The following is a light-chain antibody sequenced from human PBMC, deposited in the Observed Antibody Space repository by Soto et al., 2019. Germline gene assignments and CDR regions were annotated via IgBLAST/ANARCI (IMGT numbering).Light chain of an antibody. CDR3: IQESNYPLT. Sequence: IQMTQSPSSLSASVGDRVTITCRTRQGVRDDVGWYQQKPGKAPTLLIYSASTLQSGVPSRFSGSGSGTDFTLNISCLQPDDCATYYCIQESNYPLTFGVGTKVEIK. J-gene: IGKJ4*01. CDR2: SAS. CDR1: QGVRDD. V-gene: IGKV1-6*01.